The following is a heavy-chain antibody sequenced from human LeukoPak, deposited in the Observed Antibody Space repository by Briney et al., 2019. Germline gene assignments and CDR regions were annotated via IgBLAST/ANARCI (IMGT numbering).Heavy chain of an antibody. CDR1: GGSISSGGYY. V-gene: IGHV4-30-2*01. CDR3: ARRLAVAGPYNWFDP. Sequence: SQTLSLTCTVSGGSISSGGYYWSWIRQPPGKGLEWIGEINHSGSTNYNPSLKSRVTISVDTSKNQFSLKLSSVTAADTAVYYCARRLAVAGPYNWFDPWGQGTLVTVSS. J-gene: IGHJ5*02. D-gene: IGHD6-19*01. CDR2: INHSGST.